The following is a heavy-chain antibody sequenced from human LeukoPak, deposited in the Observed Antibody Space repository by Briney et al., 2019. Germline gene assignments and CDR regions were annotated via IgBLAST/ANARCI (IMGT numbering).Heavy chain of an antibody. V-gene: IGHV3-7*03. D-gene: IGHD3-3*01. J-gene: IGHJ4*02. Sequence: GGSLRLSCAASGFTFSSYWMNWARQAPGKGLEWVASINHNGNVNYYVDSVKGRFTISRDNAKNSLYLQMSSLRAEDPAVFYCARDQYDTWSRRGNFDSWGQGTLVIVSS. CDR1: GFTFSSYW. CDR3: ARDQYDTWSRRGNFDS. CDR2: INHNGNVN.